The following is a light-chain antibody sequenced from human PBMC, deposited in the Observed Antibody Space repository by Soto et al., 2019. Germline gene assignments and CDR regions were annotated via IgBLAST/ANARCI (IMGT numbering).Light chain of an antibody. CDR3: SSCTSTNTLV. V-gene: IGLV2-14*03. Sequence: QSVLTQPASVSGSPGQSITISCTGTSSDVGGYNYVSWYQQHPDKAPQLMIFDVSNRPSGISDRFSGSKSGNTASLTISGLQAEDEADYYCSSCTSTNTLVFGGGTKLTVL. CDR2: DVS. CDR1: SSDVGGYNY. J-gene: IGLJ2*01.